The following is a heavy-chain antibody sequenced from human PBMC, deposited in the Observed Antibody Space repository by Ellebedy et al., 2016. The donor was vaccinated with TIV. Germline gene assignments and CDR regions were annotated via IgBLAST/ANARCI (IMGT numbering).Heavy chain of an antibody. CDR2: ISGCVGNT. CDR1: GFTFRNYV. J-gene: IGHJ4*02. CDR3: AKGCGGSCYWEAY. Sequence: PGGSLRLSCSASGFTFRNYVMSWVRQAPVKGLEWVSSISGCVGNTYYADSVKGRFTLSRDNSKNTLYLQRNSLRAEDTAVYYCAKGCGGSCYWEAYWGQGTLVTVSS. V-gene: IGHV3-23*01. D-gene: IGHD2-15*01.